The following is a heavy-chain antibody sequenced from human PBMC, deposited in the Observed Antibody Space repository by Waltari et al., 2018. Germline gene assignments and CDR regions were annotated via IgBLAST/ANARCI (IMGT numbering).Heavy chain of an antibody. CDR1: GFHFSTYA. J-gene: IGHJ6*03. CDR2: ISDDGQTS. Sequence: EARLEESGGGLEQPGKSLRLSCSASGFHFSTYAITWVRQAPGKGLEWVSSISDDGQTSFYADSVKGRCIISRDNSKSTLFLHLNSLRGDDTARYYCAKGIRATATYFYMDVWGKGTTVTVSS. V-gene: IGHV3-23*04. CDR3: AKGIRATATYFYMDV. D-gene: IGHD3-10*01.